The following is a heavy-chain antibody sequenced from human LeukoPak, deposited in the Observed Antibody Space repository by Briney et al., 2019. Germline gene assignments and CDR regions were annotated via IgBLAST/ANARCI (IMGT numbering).Heavy chain of an antibody. Sequence: SETLSLTCTVSGGSISSDYWSWLRQPPGKGLEWIGYIYYSGSTKYNPSLESRVTISVDTSKNQFSLKLSSVTAADTAVYYCARQYGSGSYSTFDIWGQGTKVTVSS. CDR3: ARQYGSGSYSTFDI. CDR2: IYYSGST. CDR1: GGSISSDY. D-gene: IGHD3-10*01. J-gene: IGHJ3*02. V-gene: IGHV4-59*08.